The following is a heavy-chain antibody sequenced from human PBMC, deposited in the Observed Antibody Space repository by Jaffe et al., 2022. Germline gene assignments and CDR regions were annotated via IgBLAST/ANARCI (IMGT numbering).Heavy chain of an antibody. D-gene: IGHD6-19*01. CDR1: GGSISSYY. V-gene: IGHV4-59*01. CDR3: ARAGGGWYGSHYNDAFDI. CDR2: IYYSGST. J-gene: IGHJ3*02. Sequence: QVQLQESGPGLVKPSETLSLTCTVSGGSISSYYWSWIRQPPGKGLEWIGYIYYSGSTNYNPSLKSRVTISVDTSKNQFSLKLSSVTAADTAVYYCARAGGGWYGSHYNDAFDIWGQGTMVTVSS.